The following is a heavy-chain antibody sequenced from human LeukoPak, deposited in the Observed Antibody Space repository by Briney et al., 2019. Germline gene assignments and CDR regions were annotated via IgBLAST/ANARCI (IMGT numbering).Heavy chain of an antibody. J-gene: IGHJ4*02. CDR3: AKDYSGSYTNFDY. CDR1: GFTFSSYA. Sequence: PGGSLRLSCAASGFTFSSYAMSWVRQAPGKGLGWVSAISGSTYYADSVKGRFTISRDNSKNTLYLQMNSLSAEDTAVYYCAKDYSGSYTNFDYWGQGTLVTVSS. D-gene: IGHD1-26*01. CDR2: ISGST. V-gene: IGHV3-23*01.